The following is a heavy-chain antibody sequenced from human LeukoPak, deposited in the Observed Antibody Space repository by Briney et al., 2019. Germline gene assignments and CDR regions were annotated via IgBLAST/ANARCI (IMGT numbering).Heavy chain of an antibody. J-gene: IGHJ5*02. Sequence: GESLKISCKGSGYSFTNYWIGWVRQMPGKGLAWMGIIYPSDSDTRYSPSFQGQVTISADKSINTAYLQWSSLKASDTAMYYCARRSDSTTAGLVLDPWGQGALVTVSS. D-gene: IGHD1-14*01. CDR3: ARRSDSTTAGLVLDP. V-gene: IGHV5-51*01. CDR1: GYSFTNYW. CDR2: IYPSDSDT.